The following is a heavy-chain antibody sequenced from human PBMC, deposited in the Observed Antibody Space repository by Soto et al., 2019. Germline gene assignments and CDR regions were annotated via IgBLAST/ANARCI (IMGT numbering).Heavy chain of an antibody. D-gene: IGHD6-6*01. Sequence: EVQLVESGGGLVQPGGSLRLSCAASGFVFSSHWIHWVRQAPGQGPVGVSRISTDGSFTSYADFVKGRFTISRDNAKNTLYLQINSLRAEDTAVYYCARPRSMSSSGFDIWGQGTMVTVSS. V-gene: IGHV3-74*01. J-gene: IGHJ3*02. CDR3: ARPRSMSSSGFDI. CDR1: GFVFSSHW. CDR2: ISTDGSFT.